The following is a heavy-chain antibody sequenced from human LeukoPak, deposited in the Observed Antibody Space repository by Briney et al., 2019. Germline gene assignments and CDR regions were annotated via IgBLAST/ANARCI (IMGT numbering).Heavy chain of an antibody. V-gene: IGHV4-39*07. CDR1: GGSISSSSYY. D-gene: IGHD3-10*01. Sequence: SETLSLTCTVSGGSISSSSYYWGWIRQPPGKGLEWIGSIYYSGSTYYNPSPKSRVTISVDTSKNQFSLKLSSVTAADTAVYYCARDLVYYGSGSSPGAFDIWGQGTMVTVSS. CDR2: IYYSGST. J-gene: IGHJ3*02. CDR3: ARDLVYYGSGSSPGAFDI.